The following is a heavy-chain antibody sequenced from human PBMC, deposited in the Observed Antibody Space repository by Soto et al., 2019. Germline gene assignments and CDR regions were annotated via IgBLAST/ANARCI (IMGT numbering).Heavy chain of an antibody. CDR3: ARTGTLGYRGYDHFDFDY. CDR2: IVPILGTA. V-gene: IGHV1-69*13. CDR1: GGTFRSYA. J-gene: IGHJ4*02. D-gene: IGHD5-12*01. Sequence: SVKVSCKGSGGTFRSYASSWVRQAPGQGLEWMGGIVPILGTANDAQKFQGRVTITPDESTSTAYMELSSLRSEHTAVYYCARTGTLGYRGYDHFDFDYWRQGPLVTVSS.